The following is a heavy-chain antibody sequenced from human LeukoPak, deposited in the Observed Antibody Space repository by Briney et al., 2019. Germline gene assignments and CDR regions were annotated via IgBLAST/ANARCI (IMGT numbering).Heavy chain of an antibody. V-gene: IGHV4-39*01. J-gene: IGHJ4*02. CDR2: LFYTGST. CDR1: GGSLSSSNYY. Sequence: SETLSLTCSVSGGSLSSSNYYWGCIRQPPGKGLEWIGSLFYTGSTYYNPSLKSRVTISVDTSKNQFSLSLSSVTAADTAIYYCASGSYSSGWHPYFDSWGQGTLVTVSS. CDR3: ASGSYSSGWHPYFDS. D-gene: IGHD6-19*01.